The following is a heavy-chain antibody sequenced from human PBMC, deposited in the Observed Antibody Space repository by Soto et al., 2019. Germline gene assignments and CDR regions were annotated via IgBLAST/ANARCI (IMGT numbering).Heavy chain of an antibody. CDR1: GFTFGIYA. D-gene: IGHD6-13*01. CDR2: ISGSGGSI. J-gene: IGHJ4*02. Sequence: PGGSLRLSCAASGFTFGIYAMSWVRQAPGKGLEWVSSISGSGGSIYYAHSVKGRFTISRDKTKNTLDLQMNSLRAEDTAVYHCARVAPEYSSMPRRFDFWGQGALVTVSS. V-gene: IGHV3-23*01. CDR3: ARVAPEYSSMPRRFDF.